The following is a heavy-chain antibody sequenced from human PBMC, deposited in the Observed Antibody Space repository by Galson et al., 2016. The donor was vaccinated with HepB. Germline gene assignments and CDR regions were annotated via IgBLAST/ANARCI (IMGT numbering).Heavy chain of an antibody. D-gene: IGHD3-3*01. CDR3: ARDSDFWSGYSPQVWFDP. CDR1: GYTFTAYG. CDR2: ISPYNGNT. J-gene: IGHJ5*02. V-gene: IGHV1-18*01. Sequence: SVKVSCKASGYTFTAYGISWVRQAPGQGLGWMGWISPYNGNTNYAQKLQGRVTMTTNTSTSTAYMELRSLRSDDTAVYYCARDSDFWSGYSPQVWFDPWGQGTLVTVSS.